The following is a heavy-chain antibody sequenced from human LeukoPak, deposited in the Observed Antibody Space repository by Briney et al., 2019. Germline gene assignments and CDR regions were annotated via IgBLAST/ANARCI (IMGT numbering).Heavy chain of an antibody. D-gene: IGHD6-6*01. CDR3: AIEYSSLNYFDY. CDR1: GFPFSNYY. V-gene: IGHV3-7*03. Sequence: GGSLRLSCAASGFPFSNYYMSWVRQAPGKGLEWVATIKQAGSERFYVDSVKGRFTISRDNSKNSLYLQMNSLRTEDTALYYCAIEYSSLNYFDYWGQGTLVTVSS. J-gene: IGHJ4*02. CDR2: IKQAGSER.